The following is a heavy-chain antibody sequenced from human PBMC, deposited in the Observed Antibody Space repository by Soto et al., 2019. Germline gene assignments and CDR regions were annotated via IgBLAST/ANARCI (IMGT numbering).Heavy chain of an antibody. CDR1: GGSISSSSYY. D-gene: IGHD5-12*01. V-gene: IGHV4-39*01. CDR2: IYYSGST. CDR3: ARRERYGAIVATQTPGWFDP. J-gene: IGHJ5*02. Sequence: SETLSLTCTVSGGSISSSSYYWGWIRQPPGKGLEWIGSIYYSGSTYYNPSLKSRVTISVDTSKNQFSLKLSSVTAADTAVYYCARRERYGAIVATQTPGWFDPWGQGTLVTVPQ.